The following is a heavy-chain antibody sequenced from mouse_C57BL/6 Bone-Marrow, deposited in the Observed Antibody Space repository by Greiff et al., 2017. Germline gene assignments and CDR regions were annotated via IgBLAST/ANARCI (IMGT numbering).Heavy chain of an antibody. Sequence: VQLQQPGAELVMPGASVKLSCTASGYTFTSYWMHWVQQSPGQGLEWIGEIDPSASYTNYNQKFKGKSTLTVDKSSSTAFMQLSSLTSEDSAVYYCERRRCCCRTLDYWGQGTTLTVSA. CDR2: IDPSASYT. J-gene: IGHJ2*01. CDR3: ERRRCCCRTLDY. CDR1: GYTFTSYW. D-gene: IGHD3-3*01. V-gene: IGHV1-69*01.